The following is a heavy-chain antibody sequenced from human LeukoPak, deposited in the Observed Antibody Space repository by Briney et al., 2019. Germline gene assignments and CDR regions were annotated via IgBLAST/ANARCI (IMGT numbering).Heavy chain of an antibody. Sequence: PGGSLRLSCAASGFTVSSNYMSWVRQAPGKGLEWVSVIYSGGTTYYADSVKGRFTISRDNSKNTLYLQMNSLRAEDTAVYFCAKPHSPYDILTGYLYYFDYWGQGTLVTVSS. CDR3: AKPHSPYDILTGYLYYFDY. D-gene: IGHD3-9*01. CDR1: GFTVSSNY. CDR2: IYSGGTT. V-gene: IGHV3-66*04. J-gene: IGHJ4*02.